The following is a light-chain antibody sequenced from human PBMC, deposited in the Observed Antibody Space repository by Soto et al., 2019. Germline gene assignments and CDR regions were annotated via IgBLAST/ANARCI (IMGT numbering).Light chain of an antibody. CDR3: QQRSNWPPIT. Sequence: EIVMKQSPATLSVYPGERATLSCRASHSVSSDLAWYQQKPGQAPRLLIYGASTRAIGIPARFSGSGSGTEFTLTISSLQSEDFAVYYCQQRSNWPPITFGQGTRLEIK. CDR2: GAS. V-gene: IGKV3-15*01. CDR1: HSVSSD. J-gene: IGKJ5*01.